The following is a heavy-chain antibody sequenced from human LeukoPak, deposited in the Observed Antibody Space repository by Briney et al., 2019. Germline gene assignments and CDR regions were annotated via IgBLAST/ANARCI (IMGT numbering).Heavy chain of an antibody. V-gene: IGHV1-69*13. CDR3: AGAGDSSGFFVNWFDP. D-gene: IGHD3-22*01. CDR1: GGTFSSYA. Sequence: SVKVSCKASGGTFSSYAISWVRQAPGQGLEWMGGIIPIFGTANYAQKFQGRVTITADESTSTAYMELSSLRSEDTAVYYCAGAGDSSGFFVNWFDPWGQETLVTVSS. J-gene: IGHJ5*02. CDR2: IIPIFGTA.